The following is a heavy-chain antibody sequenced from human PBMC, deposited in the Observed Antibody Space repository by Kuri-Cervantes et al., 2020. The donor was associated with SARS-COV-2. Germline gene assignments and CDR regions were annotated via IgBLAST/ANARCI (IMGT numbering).Heavy chain of an antibody. D-gene: IGHD4-17*01. J-gene: IGHJ6*03. Sequence: GGSLRLSCTASGFIFSGYYMTWIRQAPGKGLEWVSNIGPSGTTKYYADSVKGRFAISRDNAKNSLYLQMSSLRAEDTAVYYCARDQGVNYGDAYMDVWGKGTTVTVSS. CDR2: IGPSGTTK. CDR3: ARDQGVNYGDAYMDV. V-gene: IGHV3-11*04. CDR1: GFIFSGYY.